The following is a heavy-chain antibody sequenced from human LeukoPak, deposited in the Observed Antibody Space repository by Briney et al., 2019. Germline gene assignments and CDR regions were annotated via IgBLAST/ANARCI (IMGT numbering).Heavy chain of an antibody. J-gene: IGHJ4*02. CDR2: ISYDGSNK. D-gene: IGHD3-9*01. V-gene: IGHV3-30*18. Sequence: PGRSLRLSCAASGFTFSSYGMHWVRQAPGKGLEWVAVISYDGSNKYYADSVKGRFTISRDNSKNTLYLQMNSLRAEDTAVYYCAKVSRYFDWLPPFDYWGQGTLVTVSS. CDR1: GFTFSSYG. CDR3: AKVSRYFDWLPPFDY.